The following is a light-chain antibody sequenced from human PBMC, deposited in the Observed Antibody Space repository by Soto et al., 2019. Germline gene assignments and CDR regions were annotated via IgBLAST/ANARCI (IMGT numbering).Light chain of an antibody. CDR1: QSVSSY. CDR2: DAS. CDR3: QQRSNWPPSIT. V-gene: IGKV3-11*01. Sequence: EIVLTQSPATLSLSPGERATVSCRASQSVSSYLAWYQQKPGQAPRLLIYDASNRATGIPARFSGSGSETDFTLTIRSLEPEDFAVYYCQQRSNWPPSITFGQGTRLEIK. J-gene: IGKJ5*01.